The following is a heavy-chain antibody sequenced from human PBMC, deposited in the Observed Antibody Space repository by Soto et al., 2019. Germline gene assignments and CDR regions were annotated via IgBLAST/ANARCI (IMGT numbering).Heavy chain of an antibody. CDR2: IYYSGST. J-gene: IGHJ4*02. CDR1: GGSISSYY. CDR3: ARGGSGYYFDY. Sequence: SETLSLTCTVSGGSISSYYWSWIRQPPGKGLEWIGYIYYSGSTNYNPSRKSRVTISVDTSKNQFSLKLSSVTAADTAVYYCARGGSGYYFDYWGQGTLVTVSS. D-gene: IGHD3-22*01. V-gene: IGHV4-59*01.